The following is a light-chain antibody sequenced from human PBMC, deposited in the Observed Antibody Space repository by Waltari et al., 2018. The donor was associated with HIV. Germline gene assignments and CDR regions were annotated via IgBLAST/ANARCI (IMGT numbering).Light chain of an antibody. CDR1: QDISNC. Sequence: DIQMTQSPSSLSASVGDSVTITCQAGQDISNCVNWYHKKPGQAPKLLIYDASTLQTGVPSRFSGRGSGTDFTFTITSLQPEDFAIYYCQQYDRLPITFGQGTRLEIK. CDR2: DAS. CDR3: QQYDRLPIT. V-gene: IGKV1-33*01. J-gene: IGKJ5*01.